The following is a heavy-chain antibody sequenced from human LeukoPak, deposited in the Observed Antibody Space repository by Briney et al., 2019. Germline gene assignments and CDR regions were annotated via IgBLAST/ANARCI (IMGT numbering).Heavy chain of an antibody. D-gene: IGHD3-22*01. V-gene: IGHV4-34*01. CDR3: ARHAYYYDRSGSYEAFDI. J-gene: IGHJ3*02. Sequence: SETRSLTCAVYGGSFSGYYWSWIRQPPGKGLEWIGEINHSGGTNYNPSLKSRVTISVDASKNQFSLKLSSVTAADTAVYYCARHAYYYDRSGSYEAFDIWGEGTMVTVSS. CDR2: INHSGGT. CDR1: GGSFSGYY.